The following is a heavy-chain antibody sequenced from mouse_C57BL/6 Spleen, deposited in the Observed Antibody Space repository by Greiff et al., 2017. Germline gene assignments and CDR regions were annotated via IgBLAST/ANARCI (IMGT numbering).Heavy chain of an antibody. J-gene: IGHJ2*01. V-gene: IGHV1-64*01. CDR1: GYTFTSYW. Sequence: VQLQQSGAELVKPGASVKLSCKASGYTFTSYWMPWVKQRPGQGLEWIGMIHPNSGSTNYNEKFKSKATLTVDKSSSTAYMQLSSLTSEDAAVYYCARSRDYFDYWGQGTTLTVSS. CDR3: ARSRDYFDY. CDR2: IHPNSGST.